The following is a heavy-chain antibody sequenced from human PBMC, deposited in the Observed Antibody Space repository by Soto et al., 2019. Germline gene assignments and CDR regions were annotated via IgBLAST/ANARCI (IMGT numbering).Heavy chain of an antibody. CDR1: GGSIGSYY. CDR2: IYYSGST. Sequence: SETLSLTCTVSGGSIGSYYWSWIRQPPGKGLEWIGYIYYSGSTNYNPSLKSRVTISVDTSKNQFSLKLSSVTAADTAVYYCARQKGPYGDYHWFDPWGQGTLVTVSS. D-gene: IGHD4-17*01. J-gene: IGHJ5*02. CDR3: ARQKGPYGDYHWFDP. V-gene: IGHV4-59*08.